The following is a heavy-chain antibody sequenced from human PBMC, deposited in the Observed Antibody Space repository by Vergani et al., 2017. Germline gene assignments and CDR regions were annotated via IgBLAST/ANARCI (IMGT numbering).Heavy chain of an antibody. J-gene: IGHJ4*02. D-gene: IGHD3-10*01. Sequence: QVQLVQSGAEVKKPGSSVKVSCKASGGTFSSYTISWVRQAPGQGLEWMGRIIPILGIANYAQKFQGRVTITADKSTSTAYMELSSLRSEDTAVYYCARARRTCSAVDCPRYYFDYWGQGTLVTVSS. CDR2: IIPILGIA. CDR3: ARARRTCSAVDCPRYYFDY. CDR1: GGTFSSYT. V-gene: IGHV1-69*02.